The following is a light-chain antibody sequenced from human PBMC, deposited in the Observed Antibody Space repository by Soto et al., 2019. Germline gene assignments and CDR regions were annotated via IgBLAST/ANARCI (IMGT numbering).Light chain of an antibody. CDR1: SSNIGAGYD. CDR3: QSYDSSLSVV. CDR2: GNI. Sequence: QSVLTQPPSVSGAPGQRVTISCTGSSSNIGAGYDVHWYQQLPGTAPKILIYGNINRPSGVSDRFSGSKSGTSASLAITGLQADDEADSYCQSYDSSLSVVFGGGTKLTVL. J-gene: IGLJ2*01. V-gene: IGLV1-40*01.